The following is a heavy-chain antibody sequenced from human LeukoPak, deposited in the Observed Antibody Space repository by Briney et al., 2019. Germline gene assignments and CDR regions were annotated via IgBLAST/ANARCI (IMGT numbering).Heavy chain of an antibody. D-gene: IGHD5-12*01. J-gene: IGHJ4*02. V-gene: IGHV1-8*01. CDR1: GYTFTSYD. Sequence: ASVKVSCKASGYTFTSYDINWVRQATGQGLEWMGWMNPNSGNTGYAQKFQGRVTMTRNTSISTAYMELSSLGSEDTAVYYCARPFYRATSQLDYWGQGTLVTVSS. CDR3: ARPFYRATSQLDY. CDR2: MNPNSGNT.